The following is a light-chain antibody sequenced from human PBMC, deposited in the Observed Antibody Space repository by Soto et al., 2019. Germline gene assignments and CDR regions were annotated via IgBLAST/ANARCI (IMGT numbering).Light chain of an antibody. Sequence: DLQMTQSPSSLSAFVGDTVTITCRAIDPITKYLNLYQQRPGKAPKLLIFAASNLQSGVPLRFSGSGFGTKFTLTVSNLQPEDFATYSCQQSHRLPLVFGGGTKVEIK. CDR1: DPITKY. V-gene: IGKV1-39*01. J-gene: IGKJ4*01. CDR2: AAS. CDR3: QQSHRLPLV.